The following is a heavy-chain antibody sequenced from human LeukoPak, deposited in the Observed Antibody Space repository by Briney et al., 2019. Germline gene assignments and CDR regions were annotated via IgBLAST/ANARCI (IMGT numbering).Heavy chain of an antibody. D-gene: IGHD3-10*01. CDR3: ARGVRGTKPYYYYYYMDV. CDR2: IYYSGST. Sequence: PSETLSLTCTVSGASISTYYWSWIRQPPGKGLEWIGYIYYSGSTNYNPSLKSRVTISVDTSKNQFSLKLSSVTAADTAVYYCARGVRGTKPYYYYYYMDVWGKGTTVTISS. J-gene: IGHJ6*03. CDR1: GASISTYY. V-gene: IGHV4-59*01.